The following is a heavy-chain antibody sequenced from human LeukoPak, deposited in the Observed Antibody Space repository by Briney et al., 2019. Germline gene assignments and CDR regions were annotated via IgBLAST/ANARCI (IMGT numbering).Heavy chain of an antibody. CDR2: ITGSGSGI. CDR1: EFTFSSYS. D-gene: IGHD5-12*01. V-gene: IGHV3-48*02. Sequence: GGSLRLSCAAPEFTFSSYSMNWVRQAPGKGRHWVSYITGSGSGIHYADSVKGRFTISRDNAKNTLYLQINNLREKDTAVYYFASPDSGYGWGQGTLVTVSS. CDR3: ASPDSGYG. J-gene: IGHJ4*02.